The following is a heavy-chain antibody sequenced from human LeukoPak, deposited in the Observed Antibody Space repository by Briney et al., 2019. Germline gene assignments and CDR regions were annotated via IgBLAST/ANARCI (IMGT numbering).Heavy chain of an antibody. D-gene: IGHD2-2*01. J-gene: IGHJ4*02. Sequence: GGSLRLSCAASGFTVSSNYMSWVRQAPGKGLEWVSVIYSGGSTYYADSVKGRFTISRDNSKNTLYLQMNSLRAEDTAVYYCAGCSSTNYFDYWGQGTLVTVSS. CDR1: GFTVSSNY. V-gene: IGHV3-53*01. CDR3: AGCSSTNYFDY. CDR2: IYSGGST.